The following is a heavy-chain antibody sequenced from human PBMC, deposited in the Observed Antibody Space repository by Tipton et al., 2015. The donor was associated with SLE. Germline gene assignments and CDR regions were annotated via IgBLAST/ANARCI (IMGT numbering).Heavy chain of an antibody. CDR1: GFTFSSYG. CDR3: ARGRRGSGSYFDY. CDR2: IRYDGSNK. J-gene: IGHJ4*02. V-gene: IGHV3-30*02. Sequence: SLRLSCAASGFTFSSYGMHWVRQAPGQGLEWVAFIRYDGSNKDYADSVKVRFTISRDNSKNTLYLQMNSLRSEDTAVYYCARGRRGSGSYFDYWGQGTLVTVSS. D-gene: IGHD1-26*01.